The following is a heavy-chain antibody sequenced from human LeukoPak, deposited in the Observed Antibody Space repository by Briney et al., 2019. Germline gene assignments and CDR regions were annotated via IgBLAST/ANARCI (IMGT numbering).Heavy chain of an antibody. CDR1: GFTFSTDG. J-gene: IGHJ4*02. CDR3: AGKHGSGGSYFDY. D-gene: IGHD1-26*01. Sequence: ARSLRLSCAAPGFTFSTDGMHWVRQAPGKGLEWGAVVSYDASDKYYADSVKGRFTISRDNSKNMLYLQMNSLRAEDTAVYYCAGKHGSGGSYFDYWGQGTLVTVSS. V-gene: IGHV3-30*03. CDR2: VSYDASDK.